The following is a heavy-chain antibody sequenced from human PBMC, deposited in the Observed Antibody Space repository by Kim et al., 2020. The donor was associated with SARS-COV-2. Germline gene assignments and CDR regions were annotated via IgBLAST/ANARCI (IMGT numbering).Heavy chain of an antibody. CDR2: T. CDR3: ASPALSDAFDI. J-gene: IGHJ3*02. Sequence: TNYAQKFQGRVTMTRDTSISTAYMELSRLRSYDTAVYYCASPALSDAFDIWGQGTMVTVSS. V-gene: IGHV1-2*02. D-gene: IGHD2-2*01.